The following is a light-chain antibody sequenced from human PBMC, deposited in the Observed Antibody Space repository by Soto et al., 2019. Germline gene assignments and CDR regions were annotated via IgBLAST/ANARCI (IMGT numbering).Light chain of an antibody. Sequence: EIVMTQSPATLSVSPGERATLSFRASQRVDSNLAWYQQKPGQAPRLLIFDASTRATGIPARFSGSGSGTEFTLTISSLQSEDFAIYYCQQYNKWPLTFGQGTKVDIK. CDR2: DAS. CDR1: QRVDSN. V-gene: IGKV3-15*01. J-gene: IGKJ1*01. CDR3: QQYNKWPLT.